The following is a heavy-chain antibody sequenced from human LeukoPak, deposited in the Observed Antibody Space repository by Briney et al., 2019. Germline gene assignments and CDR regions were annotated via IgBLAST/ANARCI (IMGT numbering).Heavy chain of an antibody. J-gene: IGHJ4*02. CDR2: ISYDGSSK. V-gene: IGHV3-30*04. CDR3: AKGGSGYSHTHFDY. Sequence: GGSLRLSCAASGFTFSSYAMHWVRQAPGKGLEWVAVISYDGSSKFYADSVKGRFTISRDNSKNTLYLQMNSLRTEDTAVYYCAKGGSGYSHTHFDYWGQGTLVTVSS. D-gene: IGHD3-22*01. CDR1: GFTFSSYA.